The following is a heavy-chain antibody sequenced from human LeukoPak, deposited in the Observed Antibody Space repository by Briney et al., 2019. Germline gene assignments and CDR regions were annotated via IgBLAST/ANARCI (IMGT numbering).Heavy chain of an antibody. CDR2: IYHSGST. D-gene: IGHD3-3*01. CDR3: ARDTDYDFWSGYSPFDY. J-gene: IGHJ4*02. Sequence: RTSETLSLTCTVSGYSISSGYYWGWIRQPPGKGLEWIGSIYHSGSTYYNPSLKSRVTISVDTSKNQFSLKLSSVTAADTAVYYCARDTDYDFWSGYSPFDYWGQGTLVTVSS. V-gene: IGHV4-38-2*02. CDR1: GYSISSGYY.